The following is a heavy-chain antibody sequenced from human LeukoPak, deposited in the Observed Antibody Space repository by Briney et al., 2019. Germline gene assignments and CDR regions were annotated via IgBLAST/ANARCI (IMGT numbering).Heavy chain of an antibody. J-gene: IGHJ4*02. D-gene: IGHD1-1*01. CDR3: ARTGTTLFYDY. Sequence: PSETLSLTCAVYGGSFSGYYWSWLRQPPGKGLEWIGEINHSGSTNYNPSLKSRVTISVDTSKNQFSLKLSSVTAADTAMHYCARTGTTLFYDYWGQGTLVTVSS. CDR2: INHSGST. V-gene: IGHV4-34*01. CDR1: GGSFSGYY.